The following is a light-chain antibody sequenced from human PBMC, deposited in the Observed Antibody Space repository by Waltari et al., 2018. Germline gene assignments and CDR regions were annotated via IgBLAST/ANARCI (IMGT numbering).Light chain of an antibody. J-gene: IGLJ1*01. CDR1: SSDVETFNL. CDR2: EGN. V-gene: IGLV2-23*01. CDR3: CAYAGNSV. Sequence: QSALTQPASVSGSPGQSITISCTGISSDVETFNLVSWYQQYPGKAPKLIIFEGNKRPSRVSNRFSGSKSGNTASLTISGLQTEDEADYFCCAYAGNSVFGTGTKVTVL.